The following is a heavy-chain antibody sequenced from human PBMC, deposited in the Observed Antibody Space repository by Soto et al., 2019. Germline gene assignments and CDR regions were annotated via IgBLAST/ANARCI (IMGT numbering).Heavy chain of an antibody. CDR2: IYYSGRP. D-gene: IGHD4-17*01. J-gene: IGHJ4*02. CDR1: GGSISSSSYY. CDR3: PRHLGPGGYYGDYFDY. V-gene: IGHV4-39*01. Sequence: QLQLQESGPGLVKPSETLSLTCTVSGGSISSSSYYWVWIRQPPGKGLEWIGSIYYSGRPYYNPSLKSRVTISVDTSKNQFSLKLSSVTAADTAVYYCPRHLGPGGYYGDYFDYWGQGTLVTVSS.